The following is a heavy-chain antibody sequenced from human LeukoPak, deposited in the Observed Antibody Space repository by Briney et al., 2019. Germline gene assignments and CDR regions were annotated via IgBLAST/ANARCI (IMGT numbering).Heavy chain of an antibody. CDR1: RFTFSSYA. CDR3: AKETQWLVQGGSVDY. V-gene: IGHV3-23*01. CDR2: ISGSGGST. Sequence: PGGSLRLSCAASRFTFSSYAMSWVRQAPGKGLEWVSAISGSGGSTYYADSVKGRFTISRDNSKNTLYLQMNSLRAEDTAVYYCAKETQWLVQGGSVDYWGQGTLVTVSS. D-gene: IGHD6-19*01. J-gene: IGHJ4*02.